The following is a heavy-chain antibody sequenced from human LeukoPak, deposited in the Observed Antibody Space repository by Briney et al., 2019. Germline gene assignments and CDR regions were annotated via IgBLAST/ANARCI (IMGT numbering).Heavy chain of an antibody. CDR1: GFTVSSNY. V-gene: IGHV3-53*01. Sequence: GGSLRLSCAASGFTVSSNYMSWVRQAPGKGLEWVSVIYSGGSTYYADSVKGRFTISRDNSKNTLYLQMNSLRAEDTAVYYCARDCWRGGGSCYSYYGMDVWGQGTTVTVSS. CDR2: IYSGGST. J-gene: IGHJ6*02. CDR3: ARDCWRGGGSCYSYYGMDV. D-gene: IGHD2-15*01.